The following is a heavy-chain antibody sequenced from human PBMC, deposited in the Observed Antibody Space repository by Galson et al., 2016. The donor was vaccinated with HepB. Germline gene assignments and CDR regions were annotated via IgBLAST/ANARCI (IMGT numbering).Heavy chain of an antibody. D-gene: IGHD4-17*01. J-gene: IGHJ4*02. V-gene: IGHV3-33*01. CDR2: IWYDGSNQ. CDR1: GFPFSTYG. CDR3: ARDYGDSNSYFNY. Sequence: SLRLSCAASGFPFSTYGTHWVRQAPGKGLEWVAVIWYDGSNQYYADSVKGRFTISRDISKNTLYLQMNSLRAEDTAVYYCARDYGDSNSYFNYWGQGTLVTVSS.